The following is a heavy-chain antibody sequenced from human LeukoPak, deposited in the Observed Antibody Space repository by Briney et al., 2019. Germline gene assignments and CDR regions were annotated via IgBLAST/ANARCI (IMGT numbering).Heavy chain of an antibody. Sequence: ASVKVSCKASGYTFTSYDINWVRQATGQGLEWMGWMNPNSGNTGYAQKFQGRVTMTRNTSISTAYMELSSLRSEDTAVYYCARGYVDLAYSSGWETQLGFDPWGQGTLVTVSS. CDR3: ARGYVDLAYSSGWETQLGFDP. CDR1: GYTFTSYD. D-gene: IGHD6-19*01. J-gene: IGHJ5*02. CDR2: MNPNSGNT. V-gene: IGHV1-8*01.